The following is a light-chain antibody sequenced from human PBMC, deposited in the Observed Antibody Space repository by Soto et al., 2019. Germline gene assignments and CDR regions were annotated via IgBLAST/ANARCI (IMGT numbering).Light chain of an antibody. J-gene: IGKJ1*01. Sequence: DIQMTQSPSTLSASVGDRVTITCRASQSISTWLAWYQQKPGKAPKLLIYDAFYLERGVPSRFSGSGSGTEFTLTISRLQPDDLATCYCQQYNSFWTFGQGTKVEI. V-gene: IGKV1-5*01. CDR1: QSISTW. CDR2: DAF. CDR3: QQYNSFWT.